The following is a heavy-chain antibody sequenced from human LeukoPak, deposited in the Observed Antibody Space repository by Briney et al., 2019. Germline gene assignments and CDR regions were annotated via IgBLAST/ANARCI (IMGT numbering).Heavy chain of an antibody. CDR1: GGTFSSYA. D-gene: IGHD5-24*01. CDR3: AGGVRRDGYIDY. V-gene: IGHV1-69*11. Sequence: SVKVSCKASGGTFSSYAISWVRQAPGQGLEWMGRIIPILGTANYAQKFQGRVTITTDEPTSTAYMELSSLRSEDTAVYYCAGGVRRDGYIDYWGQGTLVTVSS. CDR2: IIPILGTA. J-gene: IGHJ4*02.